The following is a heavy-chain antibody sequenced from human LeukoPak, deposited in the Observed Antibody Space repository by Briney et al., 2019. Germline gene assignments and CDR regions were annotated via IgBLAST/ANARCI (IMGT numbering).Heavy chain of an antibody. CDR2: ISSNGGST. Sequence: GGSLRLSCAASEFTFSAYWMSWVRQAPGKGLEYVSAISSNGGSTYYANSVKGRFTISRDNSKNTLYLQMGSLRAEDMAVYYCARDIDIAVAGTGAFDIWGQGTMVTVSS. CDR1: EFTFSAYW. V-gene: IGHV3-64*01. D-gene: IGHD6-19*01. J-gene: IGHJ3*02. CDR3: ARDIDIAVAGTGAFDI.